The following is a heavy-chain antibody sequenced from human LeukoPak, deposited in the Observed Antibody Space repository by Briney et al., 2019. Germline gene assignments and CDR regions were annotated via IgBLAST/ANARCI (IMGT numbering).Heavy chain of an antibody. D-gene: IGHD5-18*01. CDR2: IYYSGST. CDR1: GGSISSSSYY. CDR3: ARGRSYGQDY. J-gene: IGHJ4*02. Sequence: SETLSLTCTVSGGSISSSSYYWGWIRQPPGKGLEWIGSIYYSGSTYYNPSLKSRVTISVDTSKNQFSLKLSSVTAADTAVYYCARGRSYGQDYWGQGTLVTVSS. V-gene: IGHV4-39*01.